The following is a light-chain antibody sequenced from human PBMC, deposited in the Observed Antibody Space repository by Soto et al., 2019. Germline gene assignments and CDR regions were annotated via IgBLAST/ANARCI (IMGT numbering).Light chain of an antibody. CDR2: EAS. Sequence: EIVLTQSPANLSSSPGEMATLSCRASQTVGVRLAWYQHKPGQAPRLIIYEASNRAAGIPDRFSGSGSGTDFTLTISRLEPEDFAVYYCQQYGSSPRTFGQGTKVDIK. CDR3: QQYGSSPRT. J-gene: IGKJ1*01. CDR1: QTVGVR. V-gene: IGKV3-20*01.